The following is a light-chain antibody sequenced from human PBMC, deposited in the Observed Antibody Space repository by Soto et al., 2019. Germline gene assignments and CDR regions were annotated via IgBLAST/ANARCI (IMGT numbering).Light chain of an antibody. CDR3: QQRSNWPPLT. CDR1: QSINYY. V-gene: IGKV3-11*01. CDR2: DAS. Sequence: EIVLTQSPATLSLSPGERATISCRASQSINYYLAWSQQKPGQAPRLLIYDASNRATGIPARFSGSGSGTDFTLTISSLEPEDFAVYYCQQRSNWPPLTFGGGTKVDIK. J-gene: IGKJ4*01.